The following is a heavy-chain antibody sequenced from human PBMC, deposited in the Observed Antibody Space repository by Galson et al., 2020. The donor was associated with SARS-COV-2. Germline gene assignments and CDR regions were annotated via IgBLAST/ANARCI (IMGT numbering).Heavy chain of an antibody. D-gene: IGHD2-15*01. CDR1: GGSFSGNN. Sequence: SETLSLTCTVSGGSFSGNNWNWIRQPPGKGLEWIGYINSGGSTKYNPSLKSRVTMSVDTSKNQFSLSVNSVTAADTAVYYCARDSGRKLDFWGQVILVTVSS. J-gene: IGHJ4*02. CDR2: INSGGST. CDR3: ARDSGRKLDF. V-gene: IGHV4-59*01.